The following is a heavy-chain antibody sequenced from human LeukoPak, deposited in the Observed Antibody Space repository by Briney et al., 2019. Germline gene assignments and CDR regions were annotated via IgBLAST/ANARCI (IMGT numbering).Heavy chain of an antibody. CDR2: TWYDGSYK. J-gene: IGHJ3*02. CDR1: GFTFSTYG. CDR3: ARQFDGSHPNAFDI. V-gene: IGHV3-33*01. D-gene: IGHD1-26*01. Sequence: GGSLRLSCAASGFTFSTYGMHWVRQAPGKRLEWVAVTWYDGSYKYYGDSVKGRFTISRDNSKNTLYLQMASLRVEDTAVYYCARQFDGSHPNAFDIWGQGTMVTASS.